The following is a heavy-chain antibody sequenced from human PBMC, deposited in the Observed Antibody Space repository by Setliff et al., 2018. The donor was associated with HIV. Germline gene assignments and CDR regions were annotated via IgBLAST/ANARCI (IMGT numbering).Heavy chain of an antibody. D-gene: IGHD6-19*01. CDR2: INHSGST. J-gene: IGHJ6*03. V-gene: IGHV4-34*01. CDR3: TRGRAYSSGWGLLRNYYMDV. Sequence: SETLSLTCAVYGESFSGYYWTWIRQSPGKGLEWIGEINHSGSTNYNPPLKSRVTISVDTSKNQFSLKLHSMTAADTAVYFCTRGRAYSSGWGLLRNYYMDVWGKGTTVTVSS. CDR1: GESFSGYY.